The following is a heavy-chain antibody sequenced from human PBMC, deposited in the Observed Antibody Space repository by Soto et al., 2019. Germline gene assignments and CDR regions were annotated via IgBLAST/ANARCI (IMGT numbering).Heavy chain of an antibody. Sequence: GASVKVSCKASGGTFSSYAISWVRQAPGQGLEWMGGIIPIFGTANYAQKFQGRVTITADESTSTAYMELSSLRSEDTAVYYCASAIGALYGMDVWGQGTTVTVSS. J-gene: IGHJ6*02. V-gene: IGHV1-69*13. CDR3: ASAIGALYGMDV. CDR2: IIPIFGTA. D-gene: IGHD2-21*01. CDR1: GGTFSSYA.